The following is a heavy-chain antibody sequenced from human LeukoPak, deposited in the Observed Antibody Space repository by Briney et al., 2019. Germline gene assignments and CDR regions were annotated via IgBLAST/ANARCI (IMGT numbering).Heavy chain of an antibody. J-gene: IGHJ4*02. CDR3: ARDVLRYGDYALY. V-gene: IGHV1-3*01. CDR1: GYTFTSYA. CDR2: INAGNGNT. Sequence: GASVKVSCKASGYTFTSYAMHWVRQAPGQRLEWMGWINAGNGNTKYSQKFQGRVTITRDTSASTAYMELSSLRSEDTAVYYCARDVLRYGDYALYWGQGTLVTVSS. D-gene: IGHD4-17*01.